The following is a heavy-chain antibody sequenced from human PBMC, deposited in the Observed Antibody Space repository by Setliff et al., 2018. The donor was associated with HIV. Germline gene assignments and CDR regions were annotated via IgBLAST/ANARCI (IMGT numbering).Heavy chain of an antibody. CDR3: ARVRGHCTGGGCYSDYYGMDV. CDR1: GYTFSDYY. Sequence: ASVKVSCKASGYTFSDYYMHWVRQAPGQGLEWMGWINPNSGGTKSAQKFQGRVTMTWDTSISAYYMEVTRLKSDDTAVYYCARVRGHCTGGGCYSDYYGMDVWGQGTTVTVSS. V-gene: IGHV1-2*02. CDR2: INPNSGGT. J-gene: IGHJ6*02. D-gene: IGHD2-8*02.